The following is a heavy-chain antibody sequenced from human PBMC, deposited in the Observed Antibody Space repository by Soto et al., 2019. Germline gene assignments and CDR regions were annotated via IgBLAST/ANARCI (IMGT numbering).Heavy chain of an antibody. D-gene: IGHD1-26*01. CDR1: GFTFSSYA. CDR2: ISGSGGST. J-gene: IGHJ4*02. V-gene: IGHV3-23*01. Sequence: GGSLRLSCAASGFTFSSYAMSRVRQAPGKGLEWVSAISGSGGSTYYADSVKGRFTISRDNSRNTLYLQMTSLRAEDTAVYYCAKSMGANFFDYWGQGTLVNVSS. CDR3: AKSMGANFFDY.